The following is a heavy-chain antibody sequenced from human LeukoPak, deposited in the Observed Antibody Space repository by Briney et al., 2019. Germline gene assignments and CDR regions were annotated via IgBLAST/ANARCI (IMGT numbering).Heavy chain of an antibody. D-gene: IGHD7-27*01. V-gene: IGHV1-69*13. J-gene: IGHJ5*02. Sequence: GASVKVSCKASGYTFTSYAMNWVRQAPGQGLEWMGGIIPIFGTANYAQKFQGRVTITADESTSTAYMELSSLRSEDTAVYYCASLTGEGDWFDPWGQGTLVTVSS. CDR3: ASLTGEGDWFDP. CDR1: GYTFTSYA. CDR2: IIPIFGTA.